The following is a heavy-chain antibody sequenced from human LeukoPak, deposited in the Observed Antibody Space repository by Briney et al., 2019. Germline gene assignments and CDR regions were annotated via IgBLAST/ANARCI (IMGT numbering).Heavy chain of an antibody. CDR3: AKDIVVVPAAILGRSYYYYGMDV. Sequence: GGTLRLSCAASGFTFSGYAMSWVRQAPRKGLEWVSAISGSGGSTYYADSVKRGFTISRDNSKNTLYLQMNSLRAEDTAVYYCAKDIVVVPAAILGRSYYYYGMDVWGKGTTVTVSS. CDR1: GFTFSGYA. J-gene: IGHJ6*04. V-gene: IGHV3-23*01. CDR2: ISGSGGST. D-gene: IGHD2-2*01.